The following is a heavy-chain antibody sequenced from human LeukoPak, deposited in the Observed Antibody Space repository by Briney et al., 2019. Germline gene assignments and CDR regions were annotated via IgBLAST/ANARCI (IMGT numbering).Heavy chain of an antibody. CDR2: ISAYNGNT. D-gene: IGHD5-18*01. J-gene: IGHJ4*02. Sequence: ASVKVSCKASGYTFTSCGISWVRQAPGQGLEWMGWISAYNGNTNYAQKLQGRVTMTTDTSTSTAYMELRSLRSDDTAVYYCARDKASGGLSWIQLWSDRFDYWGQGTLVTVSS. V-gene: IGHV1-18*01. CDR3: ARDKASGGLSWIQLWSDRFDY. CDR1: GYTFTSCG.